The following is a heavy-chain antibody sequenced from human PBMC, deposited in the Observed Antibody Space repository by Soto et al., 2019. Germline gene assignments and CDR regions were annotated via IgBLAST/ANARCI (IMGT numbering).Heavy chain of an antibody. CDR3: AYNYGDFYYYYYYMDV. V-gene: IGHV3-30*03. D-gene: IGHD4-17*01. J-gene: IGHJ6*03. CDR2: ISYDGSNK. Sequence: QVQLVESGGGVVQPGRSLRLSCAASGFTFSSYGMHWVRQAPGKGLEWVAVISYDGSNKYYADSVKGRFTISRDNSKNTLYLQMNSLRAEDTAVYYYAYNYGDFYYYYYYMDVWGKRNTITDSS. CDR1: GFTFSSYG.